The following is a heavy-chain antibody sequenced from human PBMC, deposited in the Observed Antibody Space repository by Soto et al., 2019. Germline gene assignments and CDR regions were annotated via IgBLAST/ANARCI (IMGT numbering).Heavy chain of an antibody. CDR2: IYYSGST. J-gene: IGHJ1*01. CDR3: ARGRLPGITMIVVRQYFQH. V-gene: IGHV4-39*01. CDR1: GGSISSSSYY. Sequence: SETLSLTCTVSGGSISSSSYYWGWIRQPPGKGLEWIGSIYYSGSTYYNPSLKSRVTISVDTSKNQFSLKLSSVTAADTAVYYCARGRLPGITMIVVRQYFQHWGQGTLVTVSS. D-gene: IGHD3-22*01.